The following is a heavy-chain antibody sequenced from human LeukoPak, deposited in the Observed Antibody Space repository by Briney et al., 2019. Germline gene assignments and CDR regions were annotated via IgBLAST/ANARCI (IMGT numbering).Heavy chain of an antibody. D-gene: IGHD2-15*01. Sequence: PGRSLRLSCAASGFTFSSYGMHWVRQAPGKGLEWVAVISYDGSNKYYADSVKGRFTISRDNSKNTLYLQMNSLRAEDTAVYYCAKAPLLPPNYFDYWGQGTLVTVSS. J-gene: IGHJ4*02. CDR3: AKAPLLPPNYFDY. CDR1: GFTFSSYG. V-gene: IGHV3-30*18. CDR2: ISYDGSNK.